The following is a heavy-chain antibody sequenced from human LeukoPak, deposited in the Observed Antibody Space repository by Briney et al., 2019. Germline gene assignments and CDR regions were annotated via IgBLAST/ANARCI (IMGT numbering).Heavy chain of an antibody. V-gene: IGHV3-30*04. D-gene: IGHD1-26*01. J-gene: IGHJ4*02. CDR2: ISYAGSNK. Sequence: GGSLRLSCAASGFTFSSYAMHWVRQAPGKGLEWVAVISYAGSNKNYADSVKGRFTISRDNSKNTLYLQMNTLRAEDTAVYYCARVRGIVGATYYSDYWGQGTLVTVSS. CDR1: GFTFSSYA. CDR3: ARVRGIVGATYYSDY.